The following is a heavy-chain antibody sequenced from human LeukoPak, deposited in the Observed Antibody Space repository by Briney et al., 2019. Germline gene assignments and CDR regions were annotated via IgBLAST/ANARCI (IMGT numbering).Heavy chain of an antibody. CDR3: VRDPTRAECRSGSCYLDY. J-gene: IGHJ4*02. Sequence: GGSLRLSCVVSGYTFTNYWMSWVRQAPGKGLEWVANIGEDGSEKYHVDSARGRFTISRDNAKNSLYLQMNSLRAEDTAAYYCVRDPTRAECRSGSCYLDYWGQGALVSVSS. V-gene: IGHV3-7*03. D-gene: IGHD2-15*01. CDR1: GYTFTNYW. CDR2: IGEDGSEK.